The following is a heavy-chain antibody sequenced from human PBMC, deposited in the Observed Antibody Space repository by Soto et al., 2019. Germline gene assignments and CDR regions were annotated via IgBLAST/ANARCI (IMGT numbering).Heavy chain of an antibody. CDR3: ARVRDDDFDI. CDR1: GYSISSFYY. J-gene: IGHJ3*02. V-gene: IGHV4-38-2*02. CDR2: IYHSWIT. Sequence: SETLSLTCSVSGYSISSFYYCCCIRQPPGKWLEWIGIIYHSWITYYNPSLKSRVTISVDTSKNRFSLKLSSVTAADTAVYYCARVRDDDFDIWGQGTMVTVSS.